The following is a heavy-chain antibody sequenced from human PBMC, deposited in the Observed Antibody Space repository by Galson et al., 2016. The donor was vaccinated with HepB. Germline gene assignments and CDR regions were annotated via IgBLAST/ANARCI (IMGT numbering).Heavy chain of an antibody. CDR1: GLSFSNHC. V-gene: IGHV3-23*01. J-gene: IGHJ4*02. D-gene: IGHD3-16*01. CDR2: ITPTGDAT. Sequence: SLRLSCAGSGLSFSNHCMNWVRQPPGRGLEWVSGITPTGDATHYADFVKGRFTISRDNSKNTVYLYMNDLSAGDTAVYYCGKHGGCDYWGQGARVTVSS. CDR3: GKHGGCDY.